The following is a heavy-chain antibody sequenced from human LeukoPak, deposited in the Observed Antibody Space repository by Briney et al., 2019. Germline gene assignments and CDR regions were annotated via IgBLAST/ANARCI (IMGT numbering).Heavy chain of an antibody. Sequence: QSGGSLRLSCAASGFTFSGSAMHWVRQASGKGLEWVGRIRSKANSYATAYAASVKGRFTISRDDSKNTAYLQMNSLKTEDTAVYYCTRPGGSYESDYWGQGTLVTASS. J-gene: IGHJ4*02. CDR2: IRSKANSYAT. V-gene: IGHV3-73*01. CDR3: TRPGGSYESDY. D-gene: IGHD1-26*01. CDR1: GFTFSGSA.